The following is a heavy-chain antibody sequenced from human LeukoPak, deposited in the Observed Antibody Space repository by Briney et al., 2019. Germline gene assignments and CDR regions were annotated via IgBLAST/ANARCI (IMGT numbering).Heavy chain of an antibody. CDR3: AKGSSSWYGDASDI. J-gene: IGHJ3*02. CDR2: ISGSGDST. Sequence: PGGSLRLSCAASGFSFSSYAMSWVRQAPGKGLEWVSTISGSGDSTYYADSVKGRFTISRDNSKSTLYLQMNSLRAEDTAVYYCAKGSSSWYGDASDIWGQGTMVTVSS. V-gene: IGHV3-23*01. CDR1: GFSFSSYA. D-gene: IGHD6-13*01.